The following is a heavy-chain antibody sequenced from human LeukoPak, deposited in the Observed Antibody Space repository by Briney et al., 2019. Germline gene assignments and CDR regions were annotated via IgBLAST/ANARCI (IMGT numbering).Heavy chain of an antibody. CDR2: MNPNSGNT. V-gene: IGHV1-8*01. J-gene: IGHJ4*02. CDR3: ARDMGIAVAVGY. Sequence: ASVKVSCKASGYTFTSYDINWVRQATGQGLEWMGWMNPNSGNTGYAQKLQGRVTMTTDTSTSTAYMELRSPRSDDTAVCYCARDMGIAVAVGYWGQGTLVTVSS. CDR1: GYTFTSYD. D-gene: IGHD6-19*01.